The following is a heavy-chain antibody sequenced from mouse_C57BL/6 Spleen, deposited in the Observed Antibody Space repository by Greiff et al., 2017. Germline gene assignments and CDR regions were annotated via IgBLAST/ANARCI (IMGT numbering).Heavy chain of an antibody. CDR3: ARERSTAFMDY. Sequence: EVKLQQSGPGLVKPSQTVFLTCTVSGISITTGNYRWSWIRQFPGNKLEWIGYIYYSGTITYNPSLTSRTTITRDTPKNQFFLEMNSVTAEDTATYYCARERSTAFMDYWGQGTSVTVSS. J-gene: IGHJ4*01. D-gene: IGHD1-2*01. CDR2: IYYSGTI. V-gene: IGHV3-5*01. CDR1: GISITTGNYR.